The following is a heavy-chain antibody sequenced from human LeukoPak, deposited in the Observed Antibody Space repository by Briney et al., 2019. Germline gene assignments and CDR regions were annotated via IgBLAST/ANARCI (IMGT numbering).Heavy chain of an antibody. CDR1: GFTFDDYA. Sequence: GGSLRLSCAASGFTFDDYAMHWARQAPGKGLEWVSGISWNSGSIGYADSVKGRFTISRDNAKNSLYLQMNSLRAEDTAFYYCARVRSGGWYDPVDYWGQGTLVTVSS. V-gene: IGHV3-9*01. D-gene: IGHD6-19*01. CDR3: ARVRSGGWYDPVDY. CDR2: ISWNSGSI. J-gene: IGHJ4*02.